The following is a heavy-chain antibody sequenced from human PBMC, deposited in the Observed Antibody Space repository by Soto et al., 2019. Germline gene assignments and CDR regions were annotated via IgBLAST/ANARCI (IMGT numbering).Heavy chain of an antibody. J-gene: IGHJ5*02. CDR1: GGSISSYY. D-gene: IGHD4-17*01. V-gene: IGHV4-59*01. CDR3: ARRPWADYGGIFDP. CDR2: IYYSGIT. Sequence: PSETLSLTCTVSGGSISSYYWCWIRQPPGKGLEWIGYIYYSGITNYNPSLKSRVTISVDTSKNQFSLKLSSVTAADTAVYYCARRPWADYGGIFDPWGQGTLVTVSS.